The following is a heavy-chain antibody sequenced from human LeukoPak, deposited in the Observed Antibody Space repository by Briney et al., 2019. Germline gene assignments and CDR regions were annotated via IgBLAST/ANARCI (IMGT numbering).Heavy chain of an antibody. J-gene: IGHJ4*02. CDR2: ISGSGGST. Sequence: GGSLRLSCAASGFTFSSYAMSWVRQAPGKGLEWVSAISGSGGSTYYADSVKGRFTISRDNSKNTLYLQMSSLRAEDTAVYYCARYTAMVPDFDYWGQGTLVTVSS. D-gene: IGHD5-18*01. V-gene: IGHV3-23*01. CDR1: GFTFSSYA. CDR3: ARYTAMVPDFDY.